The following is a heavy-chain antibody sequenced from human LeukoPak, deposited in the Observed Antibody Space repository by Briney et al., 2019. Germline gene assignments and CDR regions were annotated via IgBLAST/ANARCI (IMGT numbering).Heavy chain of an antibody. CDR3: AREACPYRLCYYDSSGYSLNYYFDY. J-gene: IGHJ4*02. D-gene: IGHD3-22*01. CDR2: ISYDGSNK. CDR1: GFTFSSYA. Sequence: GGSLRLSCAASGFTFSSYAMHWVRQAPGKGLEWVAVISYDGSNKYYADSVKGRFTISRDNSKNTLYLQMNSLRAEDTAVYYCAREACPYRLCYYDSSGYSLNYYFDYWGQGTLVTVSS. V-gene: IGHV3-30-3*01.